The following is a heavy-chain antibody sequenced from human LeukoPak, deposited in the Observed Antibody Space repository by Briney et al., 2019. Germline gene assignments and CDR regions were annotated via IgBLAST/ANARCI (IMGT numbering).Heavy chain of an antibody. J-gene: IGHJ4*02. CDR3: ARQRRYFDPDIIDY. CDR1: GGSISSSSYY. V-gene: IGHV4-39*01. Sequence: SETLSLTCTVSGGSISSSSYYWGWIRQPPGKGLEWIGSIYYSGSTYYNPSLKSRVTISVDTSKNQFSLKLSSVTAADTAVYYCARQRRYFDPDIIDYWGQGTLVTVSS. D-gene: IGHD3-9*01. CDR2: IYYSGST.